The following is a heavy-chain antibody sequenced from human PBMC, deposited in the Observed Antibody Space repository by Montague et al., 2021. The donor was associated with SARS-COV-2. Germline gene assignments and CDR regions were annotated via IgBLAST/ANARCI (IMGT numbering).Heavy chain of an antibody. Sequence: SETLSLTCGVSGDSIMGCRWSWVRKPPGRGLEWIGDVRDSGTTNYNPSLTNRITISIDTSKAQFSLILTSVNAADTAVYYCARFFRVGTSSAFDHWGQGILVTVSS. J-gene: IGHJ4*02. V-gene: IGHV4-59*08. CDR1: GDSIMGCR. CDR2: VRDSGTT. D-gene: IGHD3-10*01. CDR3: ARFFRVGTSSAFDH.